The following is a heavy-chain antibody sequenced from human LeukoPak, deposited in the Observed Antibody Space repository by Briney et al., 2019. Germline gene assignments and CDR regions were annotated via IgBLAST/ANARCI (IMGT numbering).Heavy chain of an antibody. CDR2: ISAYNGNT. Sequence: GASVNVSCTASGYTFTSYGISWVRQAPGQGLEWMGWISAYNGNTNYAQKLQGRVTMTTDTSTSTAYMELRSLRSDDTAVYYCARTRRWEQLAGTVDYWGQGTLVTVSS. CDR3: ARTRRWEQLAGTVDY. V-gene: IGHV1-18*01. J-gene: IGHJ4*02. CDR1: GYTFTSYG. D-gene: IGHD6-6*01.